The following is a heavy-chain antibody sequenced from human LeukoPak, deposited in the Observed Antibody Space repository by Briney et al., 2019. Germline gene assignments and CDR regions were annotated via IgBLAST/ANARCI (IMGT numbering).Heavy chain of an antibody. CDR1: GYTFTTHD. CDR3: ARVSSSWYFDY. CDR2: MNPNSGNT. V-gene: IGHV1-8*01. J-gene: IGHJ4*02. Sequence: GASVKVSCKASGYTFTTHDINWVRQATGQGLEWMGWMNPNSGNTGYAQKFQGRVTMTRNTSISTAYMELSSLRSEDTAVYYCARVSSSWYFDYWGQGTLVTVSS. D-gene: IGHD6-13*01.